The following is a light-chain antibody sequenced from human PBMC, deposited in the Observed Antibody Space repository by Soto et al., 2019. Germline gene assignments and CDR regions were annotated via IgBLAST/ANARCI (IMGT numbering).Light chain of an antibody. CDR1: SGDIGSYNR. V-gene: IGLV2-14*01. J-gene: IGLJ1*01. CDR2: EVT. Sequence: QSVRTHPRSVSWSPGHSITISCTGTSGDIGSYNRVSWYQQHPGKAPKLIIYEVTDRPSGVSNRFSGSKSGNTASLTISGLQAEDEAEYYRSSYTNINTRACVFGTGTKVTVL. CDR3: SSYTNINTRACV.